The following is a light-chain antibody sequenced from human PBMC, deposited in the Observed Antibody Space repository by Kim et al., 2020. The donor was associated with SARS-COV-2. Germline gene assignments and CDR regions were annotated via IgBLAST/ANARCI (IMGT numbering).Light chain of an antibody. Sequence: ALGQTVRITCQGDSLRSYYASWYQQRPGQAPVLLIYDKNNRPSGIPDRFSGSSSGNTASLTITGAQAEDEADYYCNSRESGVNHVVFGGGTKVTVL. J-gene: IGLJ3*02. CDR3: NSRESGVNHVV. CDR1: SLRSYY. CDR2: DKN. V-gene: IGLV3-19*01.